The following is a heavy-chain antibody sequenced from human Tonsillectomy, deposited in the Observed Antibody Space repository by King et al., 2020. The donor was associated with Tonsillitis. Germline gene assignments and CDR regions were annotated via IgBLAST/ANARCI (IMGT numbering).Heavy chain of an antibody. J-gene: IGHJ4*02. CDR2: INSDGTRT. D-gene: IGHD3-9*01. CDR1: GFTFSSYW. V-gene: IGHV3-74*01. Sequence: VQLVESGGGLVQPGGSLRVSCAASGFTFSSYWMHWVRQAPGKGLVWVSRINSDGTRTSYADSVKGRFTISRDNAKNTLYLQMNSLRAEDTAVYYCAREGYFEEFDYWGQGTLVTVSS. CDR3: AREGYFEEFDY.